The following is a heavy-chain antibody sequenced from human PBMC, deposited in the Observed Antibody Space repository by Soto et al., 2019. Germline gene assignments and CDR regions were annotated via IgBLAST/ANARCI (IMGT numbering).Heavy chain of an antibody. Sequence: SETLSLTCTVSGGSISGYYGSWIRQPPGKGLEGIGYIHYSGSTNSNPSLKSRVTILVGSSKNQFSLKLTSVTAAHTAVYSCPRHGNWNSVVEWFDPWGQGTLVTVSS. CDR1: GGSISGYY. CDR3: PRHGNWNSVVEWFDP. CDR2: IHYSGST. J-gene: IGHJ5*02. V-gene: IGHV4-59*08. D-gene: IGHD1-7*01.